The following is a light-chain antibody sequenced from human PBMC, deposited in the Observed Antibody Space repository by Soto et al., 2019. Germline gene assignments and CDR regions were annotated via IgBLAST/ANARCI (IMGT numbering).Light chain of an antibody. CDR3: QQYIIYPYN. Sequence: DIQMTQFPSTLSASVGDRVTITCRASQTTNTWLAWYQQKPGTAPKLLIYDASSLEGGVPSRFSASGSGTEFTLTISSLQPDDLATYYCQQYIIYPYNFGQGTK. CDR1: QTTNTW. CDR2: DAS. J-gene: IGKJ2*01. V-gene: IGKV1-5*01.